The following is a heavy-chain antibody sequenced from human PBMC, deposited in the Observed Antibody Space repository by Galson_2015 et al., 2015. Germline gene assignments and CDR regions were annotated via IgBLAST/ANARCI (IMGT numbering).Heavy chain of an antibody. J-gene: IGHJ5*02. Sequence: SVKVSCKASGYTFTGYYMHWVRQAPGQGLEWMGWINPNSGGTNYAQKFQGWVTMTRDTSISTAYMELSRLRSDDTAVYYCARGRIKRQLAHLQWWFDPWGQGTLVTVSS. CDR3: ARGRIKRQLAHLQWWFDP. D-gene: IGHD6-6*01. CDR2: INPNSGGT. CDR1: GYTFTGYY. V-gene: IGHV1-2*04.